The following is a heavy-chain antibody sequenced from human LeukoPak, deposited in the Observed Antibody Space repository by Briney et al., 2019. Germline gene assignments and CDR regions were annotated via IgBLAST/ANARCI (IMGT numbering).Heavy chain of an antibody. CDR1: GFTFSDYY. D-gene: IGHD6-13*01. Sequence: GGSLRLSCAASGFTFSDYYMSWIRQAPGKGLEWVSYISSSGSTIYYADSVKGRFTISRDNAKNSLCLQMNSLRAEDTAVYYCARDSRIAAAEGFDIWGQGTMVTVSS. CDR3: ARDSRIAAAEGFDI. V-gene: IGHV3-11*01. J-gene: IGHJ3*02. CDR2: ISSSGSTI.